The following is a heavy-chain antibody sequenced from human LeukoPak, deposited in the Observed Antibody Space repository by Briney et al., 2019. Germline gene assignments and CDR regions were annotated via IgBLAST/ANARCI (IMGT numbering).Heavy chain of an antibody. Sequence: GGSLRLSCAASGFTFSSYWISWVRQAPGKGLEWVANIKQDGSEKYYVDSVKGRFTISRDNAKNSLYLQMNSLRAEDTAVYYCARVGYCSGGSCYGTEYFQHWGQGTLVTVSS. CDR2: IKQDGSEK. J-gene: IGHJ1*01. CDR3: ARVGYCSGGSCYGTEYFQH. CDR1: GFTFSSYW. V-gene: IGHV3-7*01. D-gene: IGHD2-15*01.